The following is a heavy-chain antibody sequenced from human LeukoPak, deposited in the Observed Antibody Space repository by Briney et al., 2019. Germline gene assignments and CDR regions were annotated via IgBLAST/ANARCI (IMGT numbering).Heavy chain of an antibody. Sequence: SETLSLTCTVSGDFITAYYWSWIRQPPGKGLEWIGYVYYSGSTEYNPSLRSRVTISLEMSKHQFSLNLTSVTAADTAVYYCAKHLRRRFFSRTLGFDPWGQGTLVTVSS. CDR1: GDFITAYY. V-gene: IGHV4-59*08. CDR2: VYYSGST. D-gene: IGHD3-3*01. CDR3: AKHLRRRFFSRTLGFDP. J-gene: IGHJ5*02.